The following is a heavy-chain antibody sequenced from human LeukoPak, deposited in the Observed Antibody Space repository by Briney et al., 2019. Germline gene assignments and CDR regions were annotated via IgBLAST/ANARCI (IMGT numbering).Heavy chain of an antibody. CDR3: ARVARDLDYYYMDV. J-gene: IGHJ6*03. CDR2: IYTSGGT. D-gene: IGHD5-12*01. Sequence: SQTLSLTCTVSGGSISSGSYYWSWIRQPAGKGLEWIGRIYTSGGTNYNPSLKSRVTISVDTSKNQFSLKLSSVTAADTAVYYCARVARDLDYYYMDVWGKGTTVTVSS. CDR1: GGSISSGSYY. V-gene: IGHV4-61*02.